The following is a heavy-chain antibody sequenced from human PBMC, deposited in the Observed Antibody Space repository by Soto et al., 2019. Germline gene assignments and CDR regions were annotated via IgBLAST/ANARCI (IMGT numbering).Heavy chain of an antibody. D-gene: IGHD2-15*01. J-gene: IGHJ6*02. CDR2: IIPIFGTA. V-gene: IGHV1-69*06. CDR1: GGTFSSYA. Sequence: SVKGSCKTSGGTFSSYAISWVRQAPGQGLEGMGGIIPIFGTANYAQKFQGRVTITADKSTSTAYMELSSLRSEDTAVYYCARAEVVAALDVWGQGTTVTVSS. CDR3: ARAEVVAALDV.